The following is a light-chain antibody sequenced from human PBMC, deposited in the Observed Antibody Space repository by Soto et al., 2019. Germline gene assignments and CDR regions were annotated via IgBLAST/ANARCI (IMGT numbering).Light chain of an antibody. CDR3: QQANSFPPWT. Sequence: DIQMTQAPSSVSASVGDRVSITCRASQDISSWLAWYQQKSGKAPKLLIYAASSLQSGVPSRFSGSGSGTDFTLTISSLQPEDFATYYCQQANSFPPWTFGQGTKVEIK. CDR1: QDISSW. V-gene: IGKV1D-12*01. CDR2: AAS. J-gene: IGKJ1*01.